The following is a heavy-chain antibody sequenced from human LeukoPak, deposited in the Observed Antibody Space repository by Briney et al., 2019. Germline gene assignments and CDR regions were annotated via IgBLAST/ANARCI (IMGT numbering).Heavy chain of an antibody. CDR3: AKGGEAERAAGSLIAD. CDR1: GFPFSRSP. CDR2: MSYDASKK. Sequence: PGGSLRLSCVASGFPFSRSPMHWVRQAPGKGLEWVAVMSYDASKKFYADSVGGRFSVSRDNSKNTVYLQMNNLRPEDTAVYYCAKGGEAERAAGSLIADWGQGILVTVSS. D-gene: IGHD3-16*01. J-gene: IGHJ4*02. V-gene: IGHV3-30-3*01.